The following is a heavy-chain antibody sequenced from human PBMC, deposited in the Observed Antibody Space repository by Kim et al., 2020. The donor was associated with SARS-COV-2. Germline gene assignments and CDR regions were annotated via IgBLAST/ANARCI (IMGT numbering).Heavy chain of an antibody. D-gene: IGHD3-10*01. CDR3: ATDWRVERRIIKGIFNF. J-gene: IGHJ4*02. Sequence: GGSLRLSCAASGFTFNDYDMHWVRQAPGMGLEWVAHISNDGRKTNYADSVQGRFTISRDNSKNTLSLQMNSLKVDDTAVYHCATDWRVERRIIKGIFNFWGQETLVTVSS. V-gene: IGHV3-30*04. CDR1: GFTFNDYD. CDR2: ISNDGRKT.